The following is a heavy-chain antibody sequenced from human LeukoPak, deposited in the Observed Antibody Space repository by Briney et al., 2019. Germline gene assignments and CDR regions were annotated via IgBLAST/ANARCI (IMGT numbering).Heavy chain of an antibody. V-gene: IGHV1-18*01. Sequence: GASVKVSCKASGYTFTSYGISWVRQAPGQGLEWMGWISAYNGNTNYAQKLQGRVTMTTDTSTSTAYMELRSLRSDDTAVYYCARDPTHGSGNYYLNYYYYGMDVWGQGTTVTVSS. J-gene: IGHJ6*02. CDR3: ARDPTHGSGNYYLNYYYYGMDV. CDR2: ISAYNGNT. D-gene: IGHD3-10*01. CDR1: GYTFTSYG.